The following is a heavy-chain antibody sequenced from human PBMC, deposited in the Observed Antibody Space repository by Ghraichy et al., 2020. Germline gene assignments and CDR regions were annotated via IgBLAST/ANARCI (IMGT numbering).Heavy chain of an antibody. Sequence: SETLSLTCSVSGGSMSSSFWGWIRQPPGKGLEWIGYVYFNGSTKYSPSLKSRVTISVDTSKNLFSLKLSSVTAADTAVYFCARYRSGWYGVFDYWGQGALVTVSS. CDR3: ARYRSGWYGVFDY. D-gene: IGHD6-19*01. V-gene: IGHV4-59*01. CDR1: GGSMSSSF. CDR2: VYFNGST. J-gene: IGHJ4*02.